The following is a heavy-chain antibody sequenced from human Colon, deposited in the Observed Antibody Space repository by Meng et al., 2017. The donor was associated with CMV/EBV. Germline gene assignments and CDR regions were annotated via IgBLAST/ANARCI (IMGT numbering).Heavy chain of an antibody. Sequence: TVSGGSSSSGGYYWSWISQHPGKGLEWSGYIYYSGSTYYNPSLKSRVTISVDTSKNQFSLKLSSVTAADTAVYYCARGGGIKGAVGYWGQGTLVTVSS. CDR3: ARGGGIKGAVGY. CDR1: GGSSSSGGYY. J-gene: IGHJ4*02. CDR2: IYYSGST. D-gene: IGHD4-23*01. V-gene: IGHV4-31*03.